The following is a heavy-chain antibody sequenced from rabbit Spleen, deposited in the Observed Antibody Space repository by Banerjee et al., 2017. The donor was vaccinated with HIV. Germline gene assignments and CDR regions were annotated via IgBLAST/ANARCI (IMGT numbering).Heavy chain of an antibody. CDR3: ARGSATMTMVITGFYFNL. CDR2: IYNGGSSGNT. V-gene: IGHV1S40*01. Sequence: QQLVESGGGLVKPGASLTLTCKASGFDFSSGYDMCWVRQAPGKGPEWIACIYNGGSSGNTYYASWAKGRFTISRTSSTTVTLQMTSLTAADTATYFCARGSATMTMVITGFYFNLWGQGTLVTVS. D-gene: IGHD2-1*01. J-gene: IGHJ4*01. CDR1: GFDFSSGYD.